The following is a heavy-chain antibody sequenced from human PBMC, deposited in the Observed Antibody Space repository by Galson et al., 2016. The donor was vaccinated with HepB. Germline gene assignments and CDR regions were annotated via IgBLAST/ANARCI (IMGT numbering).Heavy chain of an antibody. D-gene: IGHD4-11*01. J-gene: IGHJ4*02. CDR1: GYTFSIYG. CDR2: ISGDNRNA. Sequence: SVKVSCKASGYTFSIYGITWLRQAPGQGLEWMGWISGDNRNANFAQRFQGRLTMTTDTSTNTAFMELTSLRSDDTAQYYCARCGADVTTHFDAWGQGHLVTVA. CDR3: ARCGADVTTHFDA. V-gene: IGHV1-18*01.